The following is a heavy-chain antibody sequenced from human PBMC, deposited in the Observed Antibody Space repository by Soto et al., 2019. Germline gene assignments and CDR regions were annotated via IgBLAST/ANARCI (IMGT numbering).Heavy chain of an antibody. V-gene: IGHV3-30-3*01. CDR3: AREGDRSITMIVSLSYYYYGMDV. Sequence: GGSLRLSCAASGFTFSSYAMHWVRQAPGKGLEWVAVISYDGSNKYYADSVKGRFTISRDNSKNTLYLQMNSLRAEDTAVYYCAREGDRSITMIVSLSYYYYGMDVWGQGTTVTVSS. CDR1: GFTFSSYA. CDR2: ISYDGSNK. J-gene: IGHJ6*02. D-gene: IGHD3-22*01.